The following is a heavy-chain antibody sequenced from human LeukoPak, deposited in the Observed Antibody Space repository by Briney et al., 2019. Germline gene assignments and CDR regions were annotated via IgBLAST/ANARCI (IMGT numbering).Heavy chain of an antibody. Sequence: GGSLRLSCAGSGFIVSSNFMTWVRQAPGRGLEWVSVLYSVGTTYYADSVKGRFTISRDDSKNTLYLQMNSLRAEDTAMYYCARVGAAVTTVDSWGQGTLVTVSS. CDR3: ARVGAAVTTVDS. J-gene: IGHJ4*02. D-gene: IGHD4-17*01. CDR2: LYSVGTT. CDR1: GFIVSSNF. V-gene: IGHV3-66*01.